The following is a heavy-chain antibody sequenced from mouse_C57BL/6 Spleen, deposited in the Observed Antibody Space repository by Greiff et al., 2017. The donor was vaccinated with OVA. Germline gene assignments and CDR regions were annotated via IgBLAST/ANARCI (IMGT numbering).Heavy chain of an antibody. CDR2: IDPETGGT. Sequence: QVQLQQSGAELVRPGASVTLSCKASGYTFTDYEMHWVKQTPVHGLEWIGAIDPETGGTAYNQKFKGKAILTADKSSSTAYMELRRLTSEYSAVYYCTTRPHYYGSSSYYFDYWGQGTTLTVSS. V-gene: IGHV1-15*01. J-gene: IGHJ2*01. D-gene: IGHD1-1*01. CDR1: GYTFTDYE. CDR3: TTRPHYYGSSSYYFDY.